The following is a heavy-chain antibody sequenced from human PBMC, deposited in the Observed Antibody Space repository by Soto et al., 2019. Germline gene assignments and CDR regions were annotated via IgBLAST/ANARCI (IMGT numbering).Heavy chain of an antibody. J-gene: IGHJ4*02. CDR1: GFTFSSEY. V-gene: IGHV3-7*02. Sequence: EVQLVESGGGLVQPGGSLRLSCVASGFTFSSEYMSWVRQAPGKGLEWVGNINQDGSEIYYLASVKGRFTISRDNAKKSVFLQMNSLRAEDTAVYYCATIAAVRFDYWGQGTLVTVSS. CDR3: ATIAAVRFDY. CDR2: INQDGSEI. D-gene: IGHD6-13*01.